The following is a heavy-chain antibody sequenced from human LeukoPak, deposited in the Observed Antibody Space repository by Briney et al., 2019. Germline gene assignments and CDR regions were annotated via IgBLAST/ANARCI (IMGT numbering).Heavy chain of an antibody. CDR3: ARGAVYDILTGYFHYYGMDV. Sequence: SVKVSCKASGGTFSSYAISWVRQAPGQGPEWMGGIIPIFGTANYAQKFQGRVTIIADESTSTAYMELSSLRSEDTAVYYCARGAVYDILTGYFHYYGMDVWGQGTTVTVSS. V-gene: IGHV1-69*13. CDR1: GGTFSSYA. CDR2: IIPIFGTA. D-gene: IGHD3-9*01. J-gene: IGHJ6*02.